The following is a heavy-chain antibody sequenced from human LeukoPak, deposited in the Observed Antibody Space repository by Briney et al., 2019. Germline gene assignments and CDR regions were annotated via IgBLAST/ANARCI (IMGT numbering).Heavy chain of an antibody. D-gene: IGHD6-19*01. J-gene: IGHJ4*02. V-gene: IGHV3-30*02. Sequence: GGSLRLSCAASGFTFSSYGMHWVRQAPGKGLEWVAFIRYDGSNKYYADSVKGRFTISRDNSKNTLYLQMNSLRAEDTAVYYCAKEPYSSGWYYFDYWGQGTLVTLSS. CDR3: AKEPYSSGWYYFDY. CDR2: IRYDGSNK. CDR1: GFTFSSYG.